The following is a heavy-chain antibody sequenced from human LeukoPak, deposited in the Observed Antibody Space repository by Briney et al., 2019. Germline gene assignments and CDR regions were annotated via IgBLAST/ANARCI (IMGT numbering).Heavy chain of an antibody. Sequence: PSEILSLSWAVAGGSISGYFWSWSRQPPGKGLEWVGYIYYTGSTIYNPSLRSRVSMTVDGSRNQFSLNLSSVTAADPAVDYCVTHVPVGHFLPSMDVWGQGTTVTVPS. CDR1: GGSISGYF. D-gene: IGHD2/OR15-2a*01. V-gene: IGHV4-59*08. J-gene: IGHJ6*02. CDR3: VTHVPVGHFLPSMDV. CDR2: IYYTGST.